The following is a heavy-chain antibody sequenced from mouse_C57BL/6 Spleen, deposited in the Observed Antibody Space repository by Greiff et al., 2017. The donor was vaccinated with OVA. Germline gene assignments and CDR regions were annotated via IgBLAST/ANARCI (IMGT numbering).Heavy chain of an antibody. CDR1: GFTFSSYT. CDR2: ISGGGGNT. CDR3: ANYDGYFYWYFDV. J-gene: IGHJ1*03. D-gene: IGHD2-3*01. V-gene: IGHV5-9*01. Sequence: EVQRVESGGGLVKPGGSLKLSCAASGFTFSSYTMSWVRQTPEKRLEWVATISGGGGNTYYPDSVKGRFTISRDNAKNTLYLQMSSLRSEDTALYYCANYDGYFYWYFDVWGTGTTVTVSS.